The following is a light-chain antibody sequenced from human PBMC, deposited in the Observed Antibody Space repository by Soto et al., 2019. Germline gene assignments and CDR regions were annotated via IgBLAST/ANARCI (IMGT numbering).Light chain of an antibody. CDR3: QQLNSHFT. Sequence: DIQLTQSPSFLSASVGDRVTITCRASQGISSYLAWYQQKPGKAPKLPIYAASTLQSGVPSRFSGSGSGTEFTLTISSLQPEDFATYYCQQLNSHFTFGPGTKVDIK. J-gene: IGKJ3*01. CDR1: QGISSY. V-gene: IGKV1-9*01. CDR2: AAS.